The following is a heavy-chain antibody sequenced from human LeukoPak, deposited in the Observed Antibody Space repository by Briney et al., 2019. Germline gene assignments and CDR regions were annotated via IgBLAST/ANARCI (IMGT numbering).Heavy chain of an antibody. J-gene: IGHJ6*02. CDR1: GGSFSGYY. CDR2: INHSRST. CDR3: ARGPGGDYGGKGSYYYYYGMDV. D-gene: IGHD4-17*01. Sequence: SEALSLTCAVYGGSFSGYYWSWIRQPPGKGLEWIGEINHSRSTNYNPSLKSRVTISVDTSKNQFSLKLSSVTAADTAVYYCARGPGGDYGGKGSYYYYYGMDVWGQGTTVTVSS. V-gene: IGHV4-34*01.